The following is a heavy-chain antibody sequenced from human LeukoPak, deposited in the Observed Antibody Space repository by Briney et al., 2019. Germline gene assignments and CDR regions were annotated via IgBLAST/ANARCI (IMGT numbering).Heavy chain of an antibody. CDR1: RFTFGNSW. CDR3: ARGGSPPEALGDTFDI. J-gene: IGHJ3*02. CDR2: ISGDGSII. D-gene: IGHD1-26*01. Sequence: GGSLRLSCAASRFTFGNSWMHCVRQGPGKGLVWVSRISGDGSIIRYADSVKGRFTISRDNAKNTLYLQMNSLRAEDTAVYYCARGGSPPEALGDTFDIWGQGTMVTVSS. V-gene: IGHV3-74*01.